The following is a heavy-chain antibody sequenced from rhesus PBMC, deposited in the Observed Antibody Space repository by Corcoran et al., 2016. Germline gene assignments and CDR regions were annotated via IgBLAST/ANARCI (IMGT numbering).Heavy chain of an antibody. V-gene: IGHV4-106*01. CDR2: IYGSGGGP. J-gene: IGHJ4*01. D-gene: IGHD6S26*01. CDR3: ARGDSSGWSPSFDY. CDR1: GGSISDDYY. Sequence: QVQLQESGPGLVKPSETLSLTCAVSGGSISDDYYWSWIRHPPGKGLEWIGYIYGSGGGPNYNPSLKNRVTISIDTSKNQCSLKLSSVTAADTAVYYCARGDSSGWSPSFDYWGQGVLVTVSS.